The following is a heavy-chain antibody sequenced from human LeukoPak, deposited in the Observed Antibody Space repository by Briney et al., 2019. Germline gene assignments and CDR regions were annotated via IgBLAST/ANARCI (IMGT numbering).Heavy chain of an antibody. Sequence: PSETLSLTCTVSGGSISSGSYYWSWIRQPAGKGLEWIGRIYTSGSTNYNPSLKSRVTISVDTSKNQFSLKLSSVTAADTAVYYCARDVGGRYFDYWGQGTLLTVSS. CDR2: IYTSGST. J-gene: IGHJ4*02. CDR3: ARDVGGRYFDY. V-gene: IGHV4-61*02. CDR1: GGSISSGSYY. D-gene: IGHD3-16*01.